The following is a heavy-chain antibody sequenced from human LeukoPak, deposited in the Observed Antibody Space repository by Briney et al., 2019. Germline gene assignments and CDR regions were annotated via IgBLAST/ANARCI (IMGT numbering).Heavy chain of an antibody. CDR3: ARGWGVLDY. J-gene: IGHJ4*02. Sequence: SETLSLTCAVYGGSFSGYYWSWIRQPPGKGLEWIGEINHSGSTNYNPSLKSRVTISVDTSKNQFSLKLSSVTAADTAVYYCARGWGVLDYWGQGTLVTVSS. V-gene: IGHV4-34*01. CDR1: GGSFSGYY. D-gene: IGHD3-16*01. CDR2: INHSGST.